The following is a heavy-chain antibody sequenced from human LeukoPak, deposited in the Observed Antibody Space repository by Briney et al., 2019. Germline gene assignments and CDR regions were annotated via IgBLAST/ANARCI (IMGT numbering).Heavy chain of an antibody. CDR3: AKDQTVGDGHIDFEY. CDR2: ISGSAGTT. V-gene: IGHV3-23*01. Sequence: GSLRLSCAASGFIFSTYVMSWVRQAPGKGLEWVSGISGSAGTTYYADSVKGRFTISRDNSKNTLYLQMNSLRAEDTAVYYCAKDQTVGDGHIDFEYWGQGTLVTVSS. J-gene: IGHJ4*02. D-gene: IGHD5-24*01. CDR1: GFIFSTYV.